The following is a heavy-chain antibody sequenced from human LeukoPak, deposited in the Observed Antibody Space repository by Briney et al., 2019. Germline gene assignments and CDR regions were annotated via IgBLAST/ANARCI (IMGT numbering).Heavy chain of an antibody. Sequence: GTSVMVSCKASGYTFTAYYVHWVRQAPGQGLEWMGWISPNSDYTFYAQKFQGRVTLTRDTSISTVYMELTTLTSDDTALYYCAVAPGDYWGQGTLVSVSA. CDR2: ISPNSDYT. CDR3: AVAPGDY. V-gene: IGHV1-2*02. CDR1: GYTFTAYY. D-gene: IGHD2-21*01. J-gene: IGHJ4*02.